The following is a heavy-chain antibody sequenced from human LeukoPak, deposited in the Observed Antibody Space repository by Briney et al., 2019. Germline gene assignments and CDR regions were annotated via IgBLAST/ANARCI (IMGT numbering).Heavy chain of an antibody. D-gene: IGHD2-15*01. CDR3: AKGGYCSGGSCYSGGLIY. CDR1: GFTFSSYG. Sequence: GSLRLSCAASGFTFSSYGMSWVRQAPGKGLEWVSAISGSGGRTYYADSVKGRFTISRDNSKNTLYLQMNSLRAEDTAVYYCAKGGYCSGGSCYSGGLIYWGQGTLVTVSS. CDR2: ISGSGGRT. V-gene: IGHV3-23*01. J-gene: IGHJ4*02.